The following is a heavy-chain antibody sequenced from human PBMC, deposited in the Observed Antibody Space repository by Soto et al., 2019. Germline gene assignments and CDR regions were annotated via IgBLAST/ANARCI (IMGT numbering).Heavy chain of an antibody. CDR2: ISNDGNNN. J-gene: IGHJ4*02. CDR1: GFTFRSYA. CDR3: SRFVGYGGSEYYFDN. V-gene: IGHV3-30-3*02. Sequence: VQPEESGGGVVQPGRSLRLSCVVSGFTFRSYAMHWVRQAPGKGLEWVAVISNDGNNNYHADSVKGRFTISRDNSKNTLYLHMDSLRAEDTALYYCSRFVGYGGSEYYFDNWGQGIQVIVST. D-gene: IGHD5-12*01.